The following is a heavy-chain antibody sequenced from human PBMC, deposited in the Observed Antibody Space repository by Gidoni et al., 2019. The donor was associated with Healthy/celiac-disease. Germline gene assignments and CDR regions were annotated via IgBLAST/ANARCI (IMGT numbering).Heavy chain of an antibody. V-gene: IGHV3-49*04. CDR3: TRVRITIFGVVDY. CDR2: IRSKAYGGTT. CDR1: GFTFGDYA. D-gene: IGHD3-3*01. Sequence: EVQLVESGGGLVQPGRSLRLSCTASGFTFGDYAMRWVRQAPGKGLEWVGFIRSKAYGGTTEYAASVKGRFTISRDDSKSIAYLQMNSLKTEDTAVYYCTRVRITIFGVVDYWGQGTLVTVSS. J-gene: IGHJ4*02.